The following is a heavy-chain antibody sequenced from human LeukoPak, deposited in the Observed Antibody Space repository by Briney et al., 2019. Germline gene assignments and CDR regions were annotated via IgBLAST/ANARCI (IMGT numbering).Heavy chain of an antibody. J-gene: IGHJ6*03. CDR1: GFTFSDYA. CDR2: IYSGGST. V-gene: IGHV3-66*02. CDR3: ASHSSSWYYYYYYMDV. D-gene: IGHD6-13*01. Sequence: GGSLRLSCTVSGFTFSDYAMSWVRQAPGKGLEWVSVIYSGGSTYYADSVKGRFTISRDNSKNTLYLQMNSLRAEDTAVYYCASHSSSWYYYYYYMDVWGKGTTVTVSS.